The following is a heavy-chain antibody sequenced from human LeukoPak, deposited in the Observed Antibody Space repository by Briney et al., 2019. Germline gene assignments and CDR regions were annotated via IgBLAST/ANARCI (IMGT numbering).Heavy chain of an antibody. D-gene: IGHD1-14*01. Sequence: EGSLRLSCAASGFPFNSFWMHWVRQAPGKGLVWVSDMNEYSTTIRYADSVKGRFTISRDNAKSILYLQMNNLRAEDTAMYFCARGGVNPVDHWGQGTLVTVSS. CDR2: MNEYSTTI. CDR3: ARGGVNPVDH. CDR1: GFPFNSFW. V-gene: IGHV3-74*01. J-gene: IGHJ4*02.